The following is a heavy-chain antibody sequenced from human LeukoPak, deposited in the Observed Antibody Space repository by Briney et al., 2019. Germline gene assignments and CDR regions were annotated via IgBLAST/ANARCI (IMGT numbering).Heavy chain of an antibody. CDR1: GGSITSQY. CDR2: IYYSGST. CDR3: AIRHDPDGWFGP. J-gene: IGHJ5*02. V-gene: IGHV4-59*08. Sequence: SETLSLTCSVSGGSITSQYWSWIRQPPGKGLEWIGYIYYSGSTIYSPSLKSRVTISIDTSNNQFSLKLSSVTAADTAIYYCAIRHDPDGWFGPWGQGTLVTVSS. D-gene: IGHD1-1*01.